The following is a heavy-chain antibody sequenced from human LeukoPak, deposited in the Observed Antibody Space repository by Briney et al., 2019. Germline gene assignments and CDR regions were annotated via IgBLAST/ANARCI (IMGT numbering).Heavy chain of an antibody. J-gene: IGHJ4*02. CDR3: ARGMSATSGYLELEY. CDR1: GFTFSSYA. V-gene: IGHV3-23*01. CDR2: ISGSGGST. Sequence: GGSLRLSCAASGFTFSSYAMSWVRQAPGKGLEWVSAISGSGGSTYYADSVKGRFTISRDNSKNTLYLHTNSLRAEQTAVYYCARGMSATSGYLELEYWGQGTLVTVST. D-gene: IGHD3-22*01.